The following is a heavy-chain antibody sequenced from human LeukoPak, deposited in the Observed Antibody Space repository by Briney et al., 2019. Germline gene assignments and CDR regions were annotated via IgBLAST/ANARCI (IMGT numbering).Heavy chain of an antibody. Sequence: PGGSLRLSCAASGFTVSSNYMSWVRQAPGKGLEWVSVTYSGVTSYSADSVKGRFTTSTDNSKNTLFLQMNSLRAEDTAVYYCVRDLALWGRGTLVTVSS. CDR1: GFTVSSNY. V-gene: IGHV3-53*01. CDR3: VRDLAL. J-gene: IGHJ2*01. CDR2: TYSGVTS.